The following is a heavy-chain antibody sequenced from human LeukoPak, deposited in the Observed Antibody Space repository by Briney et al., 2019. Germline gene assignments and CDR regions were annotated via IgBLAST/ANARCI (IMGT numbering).Heavy chain of an antibody. CDR2: IYQSGST. CDR3: ARVPHCSSTSCYIDYYYGMDV. CDR1: GGSISSGGDS. V-gene: IGHV4-30-2*01. Sequence: SQTLSLTCAVSGGSISSGGDSWSWIRQPPGKGLEWHGYIYQSGSTYYNPSLKSRVTISVDRSKNQFSLKLSSVTAADTAVYYCARVPHCSSTSCYIDYYYGMDVWGKGTTVTVSS. J-gene: IGHJ6*04. D-gene: IGHD2-2*02.